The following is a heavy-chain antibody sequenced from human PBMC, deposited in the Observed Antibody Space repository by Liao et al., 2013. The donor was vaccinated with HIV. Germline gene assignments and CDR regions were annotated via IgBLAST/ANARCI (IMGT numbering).Heavy chain of an antibody. Sequence: QVQLQQWGAGLLKPSETLSLTCAVYGGSFSTYYWSWIRQPPREGAWSGLGKVNHSGSTNYNPSLKSRVTISVDTSKNQFSLKLSSVTAADTAVYYCARDQEVDPDGFDIWGQGTMVTVSS. J-gene: IGHJ3*02. D-gene: IGHD5-12*01. CDR3: ARDQEVDPDGFDI. CDR2: VNHSGST. V-gene: IGHV4-34*02. CDR1: GGSFSTYY.